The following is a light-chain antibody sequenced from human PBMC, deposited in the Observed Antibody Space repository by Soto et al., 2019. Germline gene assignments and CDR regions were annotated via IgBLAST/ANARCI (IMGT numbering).Light chain of an antibody. Sequence: QSALTQPRSVSGSPGQSVTISCTGTSSDVGGYDYVSWYQHHPGKAPKLIIYDVNKRPSGVPDRFSGSKSGNTASLTISGLQAEDEADYHCCSYAGRYTFVFGTGTKVTVL. CDR2: DVN. CDR3: CSYAGRYTFV. J-gene: IGLJ1*01. CDR1: SSDVGGYDY. V-gene: IGLV2-11*01.